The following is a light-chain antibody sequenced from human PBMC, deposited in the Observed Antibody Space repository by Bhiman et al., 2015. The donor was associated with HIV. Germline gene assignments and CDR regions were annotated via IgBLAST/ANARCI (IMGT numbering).Light chain of an antibody. J-gene: IGLJ2*01. CDR1: SGSIASNS. V-gene: IGLV6-57*02. CDR2: EDK. Sequence: SVTESPGKTITISCTGSSGSIASNSVQWYQQRPGSAPTTVIYEDKQRPSGVPDRFSGSIDSSSNSASLTISGLKTEDEADYYCQSYDSGNVVFGGGTKLTVL. CDR3: QSYDSGNVV.